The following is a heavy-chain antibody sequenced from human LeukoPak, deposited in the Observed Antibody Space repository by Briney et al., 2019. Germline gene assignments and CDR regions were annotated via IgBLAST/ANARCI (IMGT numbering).Heavy chain of an antibody. J-gene: IGHJ4*02. D-gene: IGHD5-24*01. V-gene: IGHV3-30*18. CDR2: ISYDGSNK. CDR3: AKDSGATIFHGNFDY. CDR1: GFTFSSYG. Sequence: PGGSLRLSCAASGFTFSSYGMHWVRQAPGKGLEWVAVISYDGSNKYYADSVKGRFTISRDNSKNTLYLQMNSLRAEDTAVYYCAKDSGATIFHGNFDYWGQGTLVTVSS.